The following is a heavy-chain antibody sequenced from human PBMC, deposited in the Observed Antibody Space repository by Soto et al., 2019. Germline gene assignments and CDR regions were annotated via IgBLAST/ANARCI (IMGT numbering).Heavy chain of an antibody. D-gene: IGHD4-17*01. J-gene: IGHJ5*01. CDR1: GFTFSSYS. Sequence: LRPSCAAPGFTFSSYSMSWVRQAPGKGLEWVSGFRTGGDDATTYYADSVKGRFTISRDNSKNMLFLQMNGLRPEDTAVYYCAKDLSRWPHYAFDSWGQGTLVTVSS. CDR2: FRTGGDDATT. CDR3: AKDLSRWPHYAFDS. V-gene: IGHV3-23*01.